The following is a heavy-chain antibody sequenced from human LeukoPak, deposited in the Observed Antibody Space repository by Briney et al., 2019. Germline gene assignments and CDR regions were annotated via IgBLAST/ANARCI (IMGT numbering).Heavy chain of an antibody. J-gene: IGHJ4*02. D-gene: IGHD2-2*01. CDR2: IYYSGST. CDR3: ARIGSTSWHVPDY. V-gene: IGHV4-59*01. CDR1: GGSISDYF. Sequence: SETLSLTCTVSGGSISDYFWSWIRQPPGKGLEWIGYIYYSGSTNYNPSLKSRVTISVDTSKNQFSLKLSSVTAADTAVYYCARIGSTSWHVPDYWGQGTLVTVSS.